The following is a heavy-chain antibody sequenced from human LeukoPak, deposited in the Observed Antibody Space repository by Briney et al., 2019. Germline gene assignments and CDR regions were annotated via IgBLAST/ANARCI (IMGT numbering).Heavy chain of an antibody. D-gene: IGHD4-17*01. CDR1: GFTFSTYD. CDR2: IWSDGDNK. CDR3: ARDRENDYGENWFDP. J-gene: IGHJ5*02. V-gene: IGHV3-33*01. Sequence: GGSLRLSCAASGFTFSTYDMHWVRQAPGKGLEWVAVIWSDGDNKFYADSVKGRFTISRDNSRSTLYLQMNSLRAEDTAVYYCARDRENDYGENWFDPWGQGTLVTVSS.